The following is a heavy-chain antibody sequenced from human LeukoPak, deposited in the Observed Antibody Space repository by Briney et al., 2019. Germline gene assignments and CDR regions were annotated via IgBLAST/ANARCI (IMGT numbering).Heavy chain of an antibody. V-gene: IGHV1-69*04. J-gene: IGHJ4*02. Sequence: GASVKVSCKASGGTFSSYAISWVRQAPGQGLEWMGRIIPILGIANYAQKFQGRVTITADKSTSTAYMELSSLRSEDTAVYYCARVGVSSGWSFVFDYWGQGTLVTVSS. CDR1: GGTFSSYA. D-gene: IGHD6-19*01. CDR2: IIPILGIA. CDR3: ARVGVSSGWSFVFDY.